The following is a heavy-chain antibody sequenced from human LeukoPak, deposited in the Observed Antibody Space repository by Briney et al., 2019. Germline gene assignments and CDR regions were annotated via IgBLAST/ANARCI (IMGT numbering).Heavy chain of an antibody. V-gene: IGHV3-21*01. CDR3: ARGGGITMVRGVIFLDYYYYYMDV. Sequence: GGSLRLSCAASGFTFSSYAMNWVRQAPGKGLEWGSGISGSGTNTYYADSVKGRFTISRDTAKNSLYLQMNRLRAEDTAVYYCARGGGITMVRGVIFLDYYYYYMDVWGKGTTVTISS. J-gene: IGHJ6*03. D-gene: IGHD3-10*01. CDR2: ISGSGTNT. CDR1: GFTFSSYA.